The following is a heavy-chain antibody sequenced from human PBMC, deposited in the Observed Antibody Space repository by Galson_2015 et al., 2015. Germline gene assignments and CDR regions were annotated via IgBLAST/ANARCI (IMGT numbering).Heavy chain of an antibody. Sequence: SLRLSCAASGFSFITYAMNWVRQAPGKGLEWVSSISSSSDRTYYADSVKGRFTISSDNSRNTLYLQMNSLRAEDTAVYYCAKGGGWLYYFDYWGQGTLVTVSS. CDR1: GFSFITYA. J-gene: IGHJ4*02. CDR3: AKGGGWLYYFDY. V-gene: IGHV3-23*01. D-gene: IGHD3-22*01. CDR2: ISSSSDRT.